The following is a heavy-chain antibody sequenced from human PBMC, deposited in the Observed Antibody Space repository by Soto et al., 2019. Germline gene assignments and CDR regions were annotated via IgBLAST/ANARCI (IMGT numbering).Heavy chain of an antibody. V-gene: IGHV3-74*01. CDR3: ASSLLTPFDY. J-gene: IGHJ4*02. Sequence: EVQLVKSGGGLVQPGGSLRLSCAAAGFTFSSNWMHWVRQAPGKGLVWVSRINSDGSSKFYADSVKGRFTISRDNAKNTLYLQMNSLRAEDTAVYYCASSLLTPFDYWGKGTMVTVSS. CDR2: INSDGSSK. D-gene: IGHD7-27*01. CDR1: GFTFSSNW.